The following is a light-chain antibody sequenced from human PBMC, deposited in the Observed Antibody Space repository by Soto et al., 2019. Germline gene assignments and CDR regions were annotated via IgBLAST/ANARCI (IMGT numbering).Light chain of an antibody. CDR1: QTVPCR. CDR3: QQYKSWPTRT. Sequence: EIVMTQSPATLSVSAGEGVTITXRASQTVPCRMAWYQQQPGXXTSLXXXDEXTRGTGVPERFSGTGSGREFTLTLSSLKSEDYAVYYCQQYKSWPTRTFGQGTRLEIK. V-gene: IGKV3-15*01. J-gene: IGKJ5*01. CDR2: DEX.